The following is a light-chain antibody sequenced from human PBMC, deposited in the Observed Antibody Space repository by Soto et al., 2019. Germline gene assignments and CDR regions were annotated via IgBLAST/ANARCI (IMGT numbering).Light chain of an antibody. V-gene: IGKV1-5*01. CDR3: QQYKTHRT. J-gene: IGKJ1*01. CDR2: DGS. CDR1: QSISSW. Sequence: DIQMTQSPSTLSASVGDRVTITCRASQSISSWVAWYQQKPGKAPQHLIYDGSSLERGVPSKFSGRGSGTDFPITISRLQPDDSATYYCQQYKTHRTFGQGTKVEIK.